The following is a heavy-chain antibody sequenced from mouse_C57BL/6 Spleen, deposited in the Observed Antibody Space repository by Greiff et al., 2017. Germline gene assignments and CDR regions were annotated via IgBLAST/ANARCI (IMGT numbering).Heavy chain of an antibody. J-gene: IGHJ3*01. CDR1: GYTFTDYN. V-gene: IGHV1-18*01. Sequence: VQLQQSGPELVKPGASVKIPCKASGYTFTDYNMDWVKQSHGKSLEWIGDINPNNGGTIYNQKFKGKATLTVDKSSRPAYMELRSLKSEDTAVYYCARLGDGDGAYWGQGTLVTFSA. CDR3: ARLGDGDGAY. CDR2: INPNNGGT. D-gene: IGHD3-3*01.